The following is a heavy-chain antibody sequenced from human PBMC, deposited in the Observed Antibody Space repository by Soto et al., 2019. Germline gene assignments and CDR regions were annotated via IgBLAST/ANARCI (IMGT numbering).Heavy chain of an antibody. D-gene: IGHD4-17*01. J-gene: IGHJ4*02. V-gene: IGHV4-39*01. CDR1: GGSISSSSYY. Sequence: SETLSLTCTVSGGSISSSSYYWGWIRQPPGKGLEWIGSIYYSGSTYYNPSLKSRVTISVDTSKNQFSLKLSSVTAADTAVYYCARLGDYGDYYFDYWGQGTLVTVS. CDR3: ARLGDYGDYYFDY. CDR2: IYYSGST.